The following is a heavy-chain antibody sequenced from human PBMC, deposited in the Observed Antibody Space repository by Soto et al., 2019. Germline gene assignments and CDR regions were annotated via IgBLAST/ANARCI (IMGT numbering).Heavy chain of an antibody. CDR3: AREDNWNREPGDAFDI. Sequence: PSETLSLTCTVSGGSISSGGYYWSWIRQHPGKGLEWIGYIYYSGSTYYNPSLKSRVTISVDTSKNQFSLKLSSVTAADTAVYYCAREDNWNREPGDAFDIWGQGTMVTVSS. V-gene: IGHV4-31*03. J-gene: IGHJ3*02. D-gene: IGHD1-20*01. CDR1: GGSISSGGYY. CDR2: IYYSGST.